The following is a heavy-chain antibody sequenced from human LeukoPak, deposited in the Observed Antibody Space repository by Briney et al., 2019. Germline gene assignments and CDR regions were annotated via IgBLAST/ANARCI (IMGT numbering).Heavy chain of an antibody. D-gene: IGHD5-18*01. Sequence: GGSLRLSCAASGFTVSSNYMSWVRQAPGKGLEWVSAISGSGGSTYYADSVKGRFTISRDNSKNTLYLQMNSLRAEDTAVYYCATNTAMVTNRFDYWGQGTLVTVSS. CDR2: ISGSGGST. V-gene: IGHV3-23*01. J-gene: IGHJ4*02. CDR3: ATNTAMVTNRFDY. CDR1: GFTVSSNY.